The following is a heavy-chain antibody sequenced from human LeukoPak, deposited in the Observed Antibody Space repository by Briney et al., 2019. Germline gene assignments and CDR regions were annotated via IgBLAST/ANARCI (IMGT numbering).Heavy chain of an antibody. Sequence: ASVKVSCKASGYTFTGYYMHWVRQAPGQGLEWMGWINPNSGGTNYAQKFQGRVTMTRDTSTSTAYMELSRLRSDDTAVYYCARDPYYDYVWGSYWSYYFDYWGQGTLVTVSS. V-gene: IGHV1-2*02. D-gene: IGHD3-16*01. J-gene: IGHJ4*02. CDR3: ARDPYYDYVWGSYWSYYFDY. CDR2: INPNSGGT. CDR1: GYTFTGYY.